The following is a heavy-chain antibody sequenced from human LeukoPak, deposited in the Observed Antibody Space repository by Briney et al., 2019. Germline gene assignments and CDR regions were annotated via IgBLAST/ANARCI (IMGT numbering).Heavy chain of an antibody. D-gene: IGHD5-24*01. CDR2: IICRPTYT. J-gene: IGHJ3*01. V-gene: IGHV3-21*04. CDR1: GFTFCSYI. CDR3: AKDIQLST. Sequence: PGGSLRLSCAASGFTFCSYIFNWVRQAPGKGLEWVSSIICRPTYTYCADSVRGRFTVSRDNAKNTLSLQMNSLRVEDTAIYYCAKDIQLSTWGLGTRVTVSS.